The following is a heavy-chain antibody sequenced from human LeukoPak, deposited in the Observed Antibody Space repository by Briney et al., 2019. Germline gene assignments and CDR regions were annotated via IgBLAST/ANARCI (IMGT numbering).Heavy chain of an antibody. CDR3: AREIVVVPAATGDY. CDR1: GFTFSSYS. D-gene: IGHD2-2*01. J-gene: IGHJ4*02. CDR2: ISSSSSYI. Sequence: GGSLRLSCAASGFTFSSYSVNWVRQAPGKGLEWVSSISSSSSYIYYADSVKGRFTISRDNAKNSLYLQMNSLRAEDTAVYYCAREIVVVPAATGDYWGQGTLVTVSS. V-gene: IGHV3-21*01.